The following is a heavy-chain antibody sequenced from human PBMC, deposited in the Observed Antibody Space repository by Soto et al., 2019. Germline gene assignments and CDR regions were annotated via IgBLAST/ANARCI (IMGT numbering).Heavy chain of an antibody. CDR1: GYTFTSYA. Sequence: ASVKVSCKASGYTFTSYAMHWVRQAPGQRLEWMGWINAGNGNTKYSQKFQGRVTITRDTSASTAYMELSSLRSEDTAVYYCARVGDSSWYSTPYFDYWGQGTLVTVSS. J-gene: IGHJ4*02. D-gene: IGHD6-13*01. CDR2: INAGNGNT. V-gene: IGHV1-3*01. CDR3: ARVGDSSWYSTPYFDY.